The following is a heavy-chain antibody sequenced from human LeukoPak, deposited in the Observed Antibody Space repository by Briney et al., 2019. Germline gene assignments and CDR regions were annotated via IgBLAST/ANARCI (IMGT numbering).Heavy chain of an antibody. V-gene: IGHV3-33*01. Sequence: GGSLRLSCAASGFTFSSYGMHWVRQAPGKGLEWVAVIWYDGSNKYYADSVKGRFTISRDNSKNTLYLQMNSLRAADTAVYYCARGSRKVAPKANAFDIWGQGTMVTVSS. J-gene: IGHJ3*02. CDR2: IWYDGSNK. CDR3: ARGSRKVAPKANAFDI. D-gene: IGHD1-26*01. CDR1: GFTFSSYG.